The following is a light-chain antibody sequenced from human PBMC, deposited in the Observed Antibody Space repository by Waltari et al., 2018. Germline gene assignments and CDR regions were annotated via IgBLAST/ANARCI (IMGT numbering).Light chain of an antibody. CDR2: DAF. CDR3: LQYHYWPPWT. CDR1: QNVGTK. J-gene: IGKJ1*01. Sequence: IEMMKSPATLSVSPGERANLSCRASQNVGTKLAWYQQKPGLAPRLLIYDAFTRATGIPARFSGSGSGTEFTLTISSLQSEDLALYHCLQYHYWPPWTFGQGTKVEVK. V-gene: IGKV3-15*01.